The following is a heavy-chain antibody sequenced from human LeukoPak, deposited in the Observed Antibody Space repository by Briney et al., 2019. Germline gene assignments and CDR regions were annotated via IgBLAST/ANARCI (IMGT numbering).Heavy chain of an antibody. D-gene: IGHD3-22*01. J-gene: IGHJ4*02. CDR2: IYYSGST. CDR3: ARDSSGINSAFDY. V-gene: IGHV4-30-4*08. CDR1: GGSISSGDYY. Sequence: PSQTLSLTCTVSGGSISSGDYYWSWIRQPPGKGLEWIGYIYYSGSTYYNPSLKSRVTISVDTSKNQFSLKLSSVTAADTAVYYCARDSSGINSAFDYWGQGTLVTVSS.